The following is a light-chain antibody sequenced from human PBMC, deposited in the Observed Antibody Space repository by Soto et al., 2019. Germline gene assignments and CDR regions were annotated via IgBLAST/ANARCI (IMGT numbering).Light chain of an antibody. CDR3: SSYTSSSTLL. J-gene: IGLJ2*01. CDR1: SSDVGGYNY. V-gene: IGLV2-14*01. Sequence: QSVLTQPASVSGSPGQAITISCTGSSSDVGGYNYVSWYQQHPGKAPKLMIYEVSNQPSGISNRFSCFKSGNPASLTLSVLQAEDEAEYYGSSYTSSSTLLFGGGTKLTVL. CDR2: EVS.